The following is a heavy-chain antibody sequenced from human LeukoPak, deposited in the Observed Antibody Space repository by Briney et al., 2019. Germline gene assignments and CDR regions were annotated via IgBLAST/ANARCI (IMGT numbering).Heavy chain of an antibody. CDR1: GFTFSSYA. J-gene: IGHJ4*02. CDR2: ISYDGSNK. V-gene: IGHV3-30-3*01. Sequence: PGGSLRLSCAASGFTFSSYAMHWVRQAPGEGLEWVAVISYDGSNKYYADSVKGRFTISRDNSKNTLYLQMNSLRAEDTAVYYCAISNYYGSGTNPDYWGQGTLVTVSS. CDR3: AISNYYGSGTNPDY. D-gene: IGHD3-10*01.